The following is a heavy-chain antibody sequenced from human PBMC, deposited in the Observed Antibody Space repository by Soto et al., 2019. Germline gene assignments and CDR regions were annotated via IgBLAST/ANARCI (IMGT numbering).Heavy chain of an antibody. Sequence: SETLSLTCAVSGGSISSSNWWSWVRQPPGKGLEWIGEIYHSGSTNYNPSLKSRVTISVDKSKNQSSLKLSSVTAADTAVYYCARINNRAWQPIDYRGQGTLVTVSS. CDR1: GGSISSSNW. CDR3: ARINNRAWQPIDY. J-gene: IGHJ4*02. V-gene: IGHV4-4*02. CDR2: IYHSGST. D-gene: IGHD1-20*01.